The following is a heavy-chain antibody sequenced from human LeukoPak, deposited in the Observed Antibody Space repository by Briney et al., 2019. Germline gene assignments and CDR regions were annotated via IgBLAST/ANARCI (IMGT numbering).Heavy chain of an antibody. CDR2: IYHSGST. D-gene: IGHD3-22*01. CDR1: GGSVNSVTYY. CDR3: ARHGNYYDSSGPVYYYYYYMDV. V-gene: IGHV4-39*01. J-gene: IGHJ6*03. Sequence: SETLSLTCAVSGGSVNSVTYYWAWVRQPPGKGLEWIGSIYHSGSTYYNPSLKSRVTISVDTSKNQFSLKLSSVTAADTAVYYCARHGNYYDSSGPVYYYYYYMDVWGKGTTVTVSS.